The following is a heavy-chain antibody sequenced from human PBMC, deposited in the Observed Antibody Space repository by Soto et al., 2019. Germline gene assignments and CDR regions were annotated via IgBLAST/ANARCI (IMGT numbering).Heavy chain of an antibody. CDR2: MNPNSGNT. V-gene: IGHV1-8*01. CDR1: GYTFTSYD. D-gene: IGHD4-17*01. Sequence: QVQLVQSGAEVKKPGASVKVSCKASGYTFTSYDINWVRQATGQGLEWMGWMNPNSGNTGYAQKFQGRVTMTRNTSISTAYMELSSLRSEDTAVYYCARLSYGDYVTGDAFDIWGQGTMVTVSS. J-gene: IGHJ3*02. CDR3: ARLSYGDYVTGDAFDI.